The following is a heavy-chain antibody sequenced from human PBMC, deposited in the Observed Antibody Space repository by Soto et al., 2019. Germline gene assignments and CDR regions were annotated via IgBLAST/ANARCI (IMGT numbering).Heavy chain of an antibody. CDR2: IKSKTDGGTI. V-gene: IGHV3-15*07. D-gene: IGHD2-2*01. Sequence: TGGSMKIACAACGDSLRNSGVDGVRKDPGKGLEWFGRIKSKTDGGTIDYAAPVKGRFTISRDDSKNTLYLQMNSLKTEDTAVYYCTTDPGHIVLVTAGPAAYGMDVWGQGTTVTVSS. CDR3: TTDPGHIVLVTAGPAAYGMDV. J-gene: IGHJ6*02. CDR1: GDSLRNSG.